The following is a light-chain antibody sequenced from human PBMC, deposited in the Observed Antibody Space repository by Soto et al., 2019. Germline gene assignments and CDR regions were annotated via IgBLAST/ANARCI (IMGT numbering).Light chain of an antibody. V-gene: IGKV3-15*01. CDR2: GAS. Sequence: EVVMTQSPATLSVSPGERATLSCRASQSISTNLAWYQQKPGQAPRLLMFGASTRATGVPARFSGSGSGTEFTLTISILQSEAYAVYPCQHYDSWTPTWTFGQGTKVEVK. J-gene: IGKJ1*01. CDR1: QSISTN. CDR3: QHYDSWTPTWT.